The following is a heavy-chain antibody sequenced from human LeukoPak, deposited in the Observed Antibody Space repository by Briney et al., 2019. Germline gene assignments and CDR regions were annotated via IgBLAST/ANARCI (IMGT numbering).Heavy chain of an antibody. CDR1: GGSISSSSYY. D-gene: IGHD3-3*01. CDR2: IYYSGST. J-gene: IGHJ6*03. Sequence: PSETLSLTCTVSGGSISSSSYYWGWIRQPPGKGLEWIGSIYYSGSTYYNPSLKSRVTISVDTSKNQFSLKLSPVTAADTAVYYCASARPDYDFWSGYTYYYYYMDVWGKGTTVTVSS. CDR3: ASARPDYDFWSGYTYYYYYMDV. V-gene: IGHV4-39*01.